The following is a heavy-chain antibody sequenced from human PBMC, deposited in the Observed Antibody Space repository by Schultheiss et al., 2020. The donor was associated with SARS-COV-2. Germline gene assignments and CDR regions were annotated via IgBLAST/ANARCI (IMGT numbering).Heavy chain of an antibody. D-gene: IGHD2-15*01. V-gene: IGHV4-39*01. CDR1: GGSISSGGYY. J-gene: IGHJ1*01. CDR3: ASTSDIVVAEAPA. Sequence: SETLSLTCTVSGGSISSGGYYWRWIRQPPGRRLEWSGCICSSGSTYYTPSHRSRVTIVVDTSKNQFSQKLSSVAATDTAVYYCASTSDIVVAEAPAWGQGTLVTVSS. CDR2: ICSSGST.